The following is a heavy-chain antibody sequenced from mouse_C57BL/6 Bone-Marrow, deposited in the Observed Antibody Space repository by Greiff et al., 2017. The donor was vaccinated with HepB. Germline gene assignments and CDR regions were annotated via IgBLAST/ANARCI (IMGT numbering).Heavy chain of an antibody. CDR2: IYPSDSET. CDR3: ARLWVFDY. CDR1: GYTFTSYW. Sequence: VQLQQPGAELVRPGSSVKLSCKASGYTFTSYWMEWVKQRPGQGLEWIGNIYPSDSETHYNQKFKDKATLTVDKSSSTAYMQLSSLTSEDSAVYYCARLWVFDYWGQGTTLTVSS. J-gene: IGHJ2*01. D-gene: IGHD4-1*01. V-gene: IGHV1-61*01.